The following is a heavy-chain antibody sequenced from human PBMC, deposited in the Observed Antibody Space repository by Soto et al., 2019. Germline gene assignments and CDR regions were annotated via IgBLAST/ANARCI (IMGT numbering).Heavy chain of an antibody. Sequence: QVQLVESGGGVVQPGKSLRLSCAASGFTFRNYGMHWVRQAPGKGLEWEALISYDGSKTDYADSVKGRFTVSRDNFKNTVNLQMNSLRPEDTAVYFCAKEGQAHCSGGSCFSGWFDSWGQGTQVTVSS. CDR1: GFTFRNYG. CDR2: ISYDGSKT. J-gene: IGHJ5*01. CDR3: AKEGQAHCSGGSCFSGWFDS. V-gene: IGHV3-30*18. D-gene: IGHD2-15*01.